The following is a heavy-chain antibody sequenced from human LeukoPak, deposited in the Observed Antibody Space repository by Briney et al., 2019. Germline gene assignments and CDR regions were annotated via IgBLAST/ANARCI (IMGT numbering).Heavy chain of an antibody. CDR2: ISYDGSNK. V-gene: IGHV3-30*18. CDR3: AKESPSMYYYDSSGYFDY. Sequence: GGSLRLSCAASGFTFSSYGMHWVRQAPGKGLEWVAVISYDGSNKYYADSVKGRFTISRDNSKNTLYLQMNSLRAEDTAVYYCAKESPSMYYYDSSGYFDYWGQGTLVTVSS. J-gene: IGHJ4*02. CDR1: GFTFSSYG. D-gene: IGHD3-22*01.